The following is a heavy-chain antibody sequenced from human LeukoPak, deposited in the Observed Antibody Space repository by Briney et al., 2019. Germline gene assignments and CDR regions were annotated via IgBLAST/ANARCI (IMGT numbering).Heavy chain of an antibody. V-gene: IGHV4-39*01. D-gene: IGHD3-10*01. J-gene: IGHJ5*02. CDR1: GGSISSSTYF. Sequence: PSETLSLTCTVSGGSISSSTYFWAWIRQPPGKGLEWIGSVYYSGSTDYNSSRKSRVTISVDTSKNPFSVKLSSVTAADTAVYYSAGHEGTGSGRRWFDPWGQGTLVTVSS. CDR2: VYYSGST. CDR3: AGHEGTGSGRRWFDP.